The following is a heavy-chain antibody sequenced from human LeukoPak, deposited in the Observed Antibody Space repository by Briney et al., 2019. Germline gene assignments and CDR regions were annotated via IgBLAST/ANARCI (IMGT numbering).Heavy chain of an antibody. CDR2: FIPVIGKA. V-gene: IGHV1-69*13. CDR3: ARGDYVD. Sequence: ASVKVSCKASGGTFNIFSITWVRQAPGQGFEWMGGFIPVIGKAEYTQKFQGRLTITVGASTSIAYMELSSLTSEDTAVYYCARGDYVDWGQGTLVTVSS. D-gene: IGHD4-17*01. CDR1: GGTFNIFS. J-gene: IGHJ4*02.